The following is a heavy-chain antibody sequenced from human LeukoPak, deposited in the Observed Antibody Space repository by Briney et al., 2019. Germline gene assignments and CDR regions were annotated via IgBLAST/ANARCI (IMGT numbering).Heavy chain of an antibody. CDR2: ISGSGGST. J-gene: IGHJ4*02. Sequence: GGSLRLSCAASGFSFSTYSMNWVRQAPGKGLEWVSGISGSGGSTYYADSVKGRFTISRDNSKNTLYLQMNSLRAEDTAVYYCARGLPGHTSALGYWGQGTLVTVSS. CDR1: GFSFSTYS. V-gene: IGHV3-23*01. CDR3: ARGLPGHTSALGY. D-gene: IGHD6-25*01.